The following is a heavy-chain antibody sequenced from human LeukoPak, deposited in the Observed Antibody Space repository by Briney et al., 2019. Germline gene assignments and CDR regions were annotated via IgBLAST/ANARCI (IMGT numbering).Heavy chain of an antibody. Sequence: GGSLRLSCAASGFSFISYAMNWVRQAPGKGLEWVSSIDSSSYIYYADSLKGRFTISRDNAKNSLYLQMNSLRAEDTAVYYCARDRSPTGTDVWGQGTTVTVSS. CDR3: ARDRSPTGTDV. V-gene: IGHV3-21*01. D-gene: IGHD2-8*02. J-gene: IGHJ6*02. CDR2: IDSSSYI. CDR1: GFSFISYA.